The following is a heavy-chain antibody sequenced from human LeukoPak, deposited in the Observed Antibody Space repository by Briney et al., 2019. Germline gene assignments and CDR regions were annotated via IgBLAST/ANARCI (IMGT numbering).Heavy chain of an antibody. CDR3: ARWWTRGKFDY. Sequence: GGSLRLSCAASGFTFSNYAMTWVRQAPGKGLDWVSTITTTGSGSYYADSVKGRFTISRDNSENTVFLQMNSLRAEDTAIYYCARWWTRGKFDYWGQGTLVTVSS. V-gene: IGHV3-23*01. D-gene: IGHD2-15*01. CDR1: GFTFSNYA. CDR2: ITTTGSGS. J-gene: IGHJ4*02.